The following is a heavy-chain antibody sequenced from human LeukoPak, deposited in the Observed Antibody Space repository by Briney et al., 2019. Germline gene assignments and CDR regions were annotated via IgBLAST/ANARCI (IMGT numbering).Heavy chain of an antibody. CDR1: GFTFSSYT. CDR2: ITTGDGNT. CDR3: AKDGGLWVSAHWGDS. D-gene: IGHD7-27*01. Sequence: GSLRLSCTASGFTFSSYTMTWVRQAPGKGLKWVSTITTGDGNTYYADSVKGRFTVSRDDSKNTLYLQTNSLRAEDTAVYYCAKDGGLWVSAHWGDSWGRGTLVTVSS. J-gene: IGHJ4*02. V-gene: IGHV3-23*01.